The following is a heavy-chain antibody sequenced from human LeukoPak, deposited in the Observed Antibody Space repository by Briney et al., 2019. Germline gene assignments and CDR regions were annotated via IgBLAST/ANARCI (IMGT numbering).Heavy chain of an antibody. CDR3: ARVNGPLPWFTFDY. J-gene: IGHJ4*02. CDR1: GDSVSSNSAA. V-gene: IGHV6-1*01. CDR2: TYYRSKWYN. Sequence: SQTLSLTCAISGDSVSSNSAAWNWIRQSPSRGLEWLGRTYYRSKWYNDYAVSVKSRITINPDTSKNQFSLQLSSVTAADTAVYYCARVNGPLPWFTFDYWGQGALVTVSS. D-gene: IGHD2-8*01.